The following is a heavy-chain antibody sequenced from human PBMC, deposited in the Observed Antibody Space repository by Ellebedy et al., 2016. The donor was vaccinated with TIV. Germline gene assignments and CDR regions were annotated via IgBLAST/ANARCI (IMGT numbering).Heavy chain of an antibody. V-gene: IGHV3-33*01. CDR2: IWADGRNK. CDR3: ARDGLTAVMLACRGAYFDP. Sequence: GESLKISCAASGFTFSNYGMHWVRQAPGKGLEWVAVIWADGRNKYYADSVKGRFTVSRDNSKNTLHLQMNSLSAEDTTVYYCARDGLTAVMLACRGAYFDPWGQGTLVTVSA. CDR1: GFTFSNYG. D-gene: IGHD2-2*01. J-gene: IGHJ5*02.